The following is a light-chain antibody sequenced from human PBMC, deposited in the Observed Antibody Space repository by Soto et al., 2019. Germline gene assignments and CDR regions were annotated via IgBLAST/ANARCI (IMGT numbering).Light chain of an antibody. CDR1: KSVNSNY. V-gene: IGKV3-20*01. CDR2: GAS. J-gene: IGKJ5*01. CDR3: QQYGRSPFN. Sequence: EIVFAQSPDLLSFAPGGRATLSCRASKSVNSNYLAWFQQHPGQPPRLLIFGASSRAIGIPDRFSGSGTETDFTLSITRLEPEDFGVYYCQQYGRSPFNFGQGTRLEIK.